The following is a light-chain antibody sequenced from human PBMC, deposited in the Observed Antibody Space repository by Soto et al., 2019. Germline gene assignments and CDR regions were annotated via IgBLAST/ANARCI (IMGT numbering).Light chain of an antibody. J-gene: IGKJ1*01. CDR2: GAS. CDR3: QQYGSSPST. Sequence: EIVLTQSPGTLSLSPGDRATLSCRASQSVGSSYLAWYQQKPGQAPRLLIYGASSRATGIPDRFSGSGSGTDFTLTISRLEPEDFAVYYCQQYGSSPSTFGQGTKVDIK. V-gene: IGKV3-20*01. CDR1: QSVGSSY.